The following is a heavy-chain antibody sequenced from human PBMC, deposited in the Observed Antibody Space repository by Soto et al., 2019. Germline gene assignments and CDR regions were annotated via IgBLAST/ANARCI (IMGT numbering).Heavy chain of an antibody. V-gene: IGHV3-74*01. CDR2: IDEYGSTI. Sequence: GGSLRLSCAASGFTFSSYWMHWVRQVPGKGLLWVSRIDEYGSTINYADSVRGRFTISRDNARNTLYLEMNSLRAEDTALYYCTRDIGGKGAYWGPGTLVTVSS. J-gene: IGHJ4*02. CDR3: TRDIGGKGAY. D-gene: IGHD3-16*01. CDR1: GFTFSSYW.